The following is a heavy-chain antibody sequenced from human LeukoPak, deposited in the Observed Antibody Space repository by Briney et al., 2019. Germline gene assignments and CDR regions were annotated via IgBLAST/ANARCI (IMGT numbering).Heavy chain of an antibody. CDR1: GFTFRTYC. CDR2: IKQDGSEK. V-gene: IGHV3-7*01. CDR3: ARDLGTVVTYYFDY. J-gene: IGHJ4*02. D-gene: IGHD4-23*01. Sequence: GGSLRLSCAASGFTFRTYCMSWVRQAPGKGLEWVANIKQDGSEKYYVDSVKGRFTISRDNAKNSLYLQMNSLRAEDTAVYYCARDLGTVVTYYFDYWGQGTLVTVSS.